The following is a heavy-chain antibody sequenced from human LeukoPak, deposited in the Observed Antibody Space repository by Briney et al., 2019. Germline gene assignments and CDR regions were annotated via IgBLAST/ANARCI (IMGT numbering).Heavy chain of an antibody. CDR1: GGSISSGGYY. CDR2: IYYSGST. Sequence: PSETLSLTCTVSGGSISSGGYYWSWIRQHPRKGLEWIGYIYYSGSTYYNPSLKSRVTISVDTSKNQFSLKLSSVTAADTAVYYCARWTTLDWYYFDYWGQGTLVTVSS. CDR3: ARWTTLDWYYFDY. J-gene: IGHJ4*02. D-gene: IGHD4-11*01. V-gene: IGHV4-31*03.